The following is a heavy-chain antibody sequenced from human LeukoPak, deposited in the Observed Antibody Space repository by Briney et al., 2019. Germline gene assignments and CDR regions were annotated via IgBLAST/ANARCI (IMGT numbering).Heavy chain of an antibody. CDR3: AKRNYDILTGYP. V-gene: IGHV3-23*01. CDR2: ISGSGGST. D-gene: IGHD3-9*01. Sequence: PGGTLRLSCAASGFTFSSYGMSWVRQAPGKGLEWVSAISGSGGSTYYADSVKGRFAISRDNSKSTLYLQMNSLRAEDTAVYYCAKRNYDILTGYPWGQGTLVTVSS. CDR1: GFTFSSYG. J-gene: IGHJ5*02.